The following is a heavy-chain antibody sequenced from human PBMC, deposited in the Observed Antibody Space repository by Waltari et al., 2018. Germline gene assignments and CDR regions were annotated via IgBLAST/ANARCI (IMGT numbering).Heavy chain of an antibody. CDR1: GYSISSGYY. J-gene: IGHJ1*01. CDR2: LYHSGNT. V-gene: IGHV4-38-2*01. Sequence: QVQLQESGPGLVRPSETLSLSCVVSGYSISSGYYWDWIRQPPGKGLEWIGSLYHSGNTYYNPSLKGRVTISRETSKNQFSRRLSSVTAADTAVYYCARGRAGRGRVLQEYFSAGARAPWSPSPQ. D-gene: IGHD5-12*01. CDR3: ARGRAGRGRVLQEYFSA.